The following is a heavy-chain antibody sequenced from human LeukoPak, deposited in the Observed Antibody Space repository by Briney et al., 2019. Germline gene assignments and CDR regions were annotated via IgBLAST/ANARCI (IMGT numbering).Heavy chain of an antibody. CDR1: GFTFSSYW. Sequence: PGGSLRLSCAASGFTFSSYWMHWVRQAPGKGLEWVSGISGSGGSTYYADSVKGRFTISRDNSKNTLFLQMNSLRAEDTAVFYCAKLSGSQPIRRFFDCWGQGTLVTVSP. V-gene: IGHV3-23*01. CDR2: ISGSGGST. D-gene: IGHD1-26*01. CDR3: AKLSGSQPIRRFFDC. J-gene: IGHJ4*02.